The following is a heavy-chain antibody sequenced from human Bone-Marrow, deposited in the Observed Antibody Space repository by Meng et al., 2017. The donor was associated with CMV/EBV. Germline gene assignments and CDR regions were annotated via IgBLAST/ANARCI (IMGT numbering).Heavy chain of an antibody. D-gene: IGHD6-6*01. CDR1: GGTFSSYA. CDR2: IIPIFGTA. V-gene: IGHV1-69*05. CDR3: ASLSLLAARARNYFDY. J-gene: IGHJ4*02. Sequence: SVKVSCKASGGTFSSYAISWVRQAPGQGLEWMGGIIPIFGTANYAQKFQGRVTITTDESTSTAYMELSSLRSEDTAVHYCASLSLLAARARNYFDYWGQGTLVTVSS.